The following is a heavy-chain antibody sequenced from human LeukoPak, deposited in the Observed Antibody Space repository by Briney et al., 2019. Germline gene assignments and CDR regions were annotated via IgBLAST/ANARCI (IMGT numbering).Heavy chain of an antibody. CDR1: GGSISTSNYY. V-gene: IGHV4-39*07. CDR2: IFYSGST. Sequence: SETLSLTCTVSGGSISTSNYYWGWIRQPPGKGLEWIGNIFYSGSTYYSPSLKSRVTISLDTSRNQFSLKLTSVTAADTAVYYCAKSNGYGFVDIWGPGTMVTVSS. J-gene: IGHJ3*02. CDR3: AKSNGYGFVDI. D-gene: IGHD3-10*01.